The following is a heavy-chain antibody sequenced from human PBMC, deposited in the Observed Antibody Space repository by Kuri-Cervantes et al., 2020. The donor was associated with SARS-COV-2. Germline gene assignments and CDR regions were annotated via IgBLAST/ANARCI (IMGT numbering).Heavy chain of an antibody. Sequence: GGSLRLSCAASGFTVSSNYMNWVRQAPGKGLEWVSYISSSGSTIYYADSVKGRFTISRDNAKNSLYLQMNSLRAEDTAVYYCARSYDSSGYYYSGSAYYFDYWGQGTLVTVSS. CDR1: GFTVSSNY. D-gene: IGHD3-22*01. J-gene: IGHJ4*02. CDR3: ARSYDSSGYYYSGSAYYFDY. V-gene: IGHV3-48*03. CDR2: ISSSGSTI.